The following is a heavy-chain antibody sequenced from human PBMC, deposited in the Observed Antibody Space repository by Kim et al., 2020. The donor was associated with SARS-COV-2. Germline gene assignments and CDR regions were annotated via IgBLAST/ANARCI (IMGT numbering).Heavy chain of an antibody. J-gene: IGHJ4*02. CDR3: ARSTFGDGYNYPFDY. V-gene: IGHV4-59*13. Sequence: GGSISSYYWSWIRQPPGKGLEWIGYIYYSGSTNYNPSLKSRVTISVDTSKNQFSLKLSSVTAADTAVYYCARSTFGDGYNYPFDYWGQGTLAT. D-gene: IGHD5-12*01. CDR2: IYYSGST. CDR1: GGSISSYY.